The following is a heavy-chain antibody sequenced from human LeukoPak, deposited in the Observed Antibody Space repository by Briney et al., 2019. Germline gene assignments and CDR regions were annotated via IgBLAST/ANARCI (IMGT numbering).Heavy chain of an antibody. CDR2: INPDSGVS. D-gene: IGHD1-7*01. CDR1: EDIFSGHY. CDR3: ARKGIWNYVFAY. V-gene: IGHV1-2*02. Sequence: ASVKVSCKASEDIFSGHYIHWIRQAPGQGLEWMGWINPDSGVSKYAQQFQGRVTLTRDTSIRTLYMDLSSLTSDDTAVYYCARKGIWNYVFAYWGQGTLVTTSS. J-gene: IGHJ4*02.